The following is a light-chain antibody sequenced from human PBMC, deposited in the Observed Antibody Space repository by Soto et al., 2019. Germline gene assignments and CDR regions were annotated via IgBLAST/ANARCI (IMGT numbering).Light chain of an antibody. CDR2: GAS. V-gene: IGKV3-15*01. CDR3: QQYTNWPGT. Sequence: EIVMTQSPATLSMSPGERATLSCRASQSIINYLAWYQQKPGQAPRLLIHGASTRATGIPARFSGSESGTEFTLTLSSLQSEDFAVYYCQQYTNWPGTCGGGTKVEIK. CDR1: QSIINY. J-gene: IGKJ4*02.